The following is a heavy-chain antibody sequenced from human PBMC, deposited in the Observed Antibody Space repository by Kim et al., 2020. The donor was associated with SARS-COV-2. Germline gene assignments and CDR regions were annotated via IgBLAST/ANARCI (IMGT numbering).Heavy chain of an antibody. Sequence: ASVKVSCKASGYTFTGYYMHWVRQAPGQGLEWMGRINPNSGGTNYAQKFQGRVTMTRDTSISTAYMELSRLRSDDTAVYYCARESAYGSGREQYYYYYYGMDVWGQGTTVTVSS. CDR3: ARESAYGSGREQYYYYYYGMDV. D-gene: IGHD3-10*01. CDR2: INPNSGGT. V-gene: IGHV1-2*06. J-gene: IGHJ6*02. CDR1: GYTFTGYY.